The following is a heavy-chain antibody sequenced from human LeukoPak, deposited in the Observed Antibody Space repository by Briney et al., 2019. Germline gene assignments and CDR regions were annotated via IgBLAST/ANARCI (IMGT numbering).Heavy chain of an antibody. V-gene: IGHV3-33*01. CDR3: ARDFKLWFGEFIDWFDP. CDR2: IWYDGSNK. Sequence: GGSLRLSCAASGFTFSSYGMHWVRQAPGKGLEWVAVIWYDGSNKYYADSVKGRFTISRDNSKNTLYLQMNSLRAEDTAVYYCARDFKLWFGEFIDWFDPWGQGTLVTVSS. J-gene: IGHJ5*02. CDR1: GFTFSSYG. D-gene: IGHD3-10*01.